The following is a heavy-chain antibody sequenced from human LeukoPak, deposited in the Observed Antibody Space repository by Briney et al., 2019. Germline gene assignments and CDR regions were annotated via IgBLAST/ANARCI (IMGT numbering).Heavy chain of an antibody. CDR1: GYAFSNYD. D-gene: IGHD2-2*01. CDR2: MNPNSGNT. Sequence: GASVKVSCKASGYAFSNYDINWVRQATGQGFEWIGKMNPNSGNTGFDQKFQGRVTLTKDTSISTAYMEVTSLRSEDTAVYYCARGRCVGSPNCYYFDSWGQGTLVTVSS. CDR3: ARGRCVGSPNCYYFDS. V-gene: IGHV1-8*01. J-gene: IGHJ4*02.